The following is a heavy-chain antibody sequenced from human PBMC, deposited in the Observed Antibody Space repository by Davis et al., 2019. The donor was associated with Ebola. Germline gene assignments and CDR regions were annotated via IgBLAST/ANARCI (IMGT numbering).Heavy chain of an antibody. V-gene: IGHV3-33*01. Sequence: GESLKISCAASGFTFSSYGMHWVRQAPGKGLEWVAVIWYDGSNKYYADSVKGRFTISRDNSKNTLYLQMNSLRAEDTAVYYCARGVGSGPMFDPWGQGTLVTVSS. CDR2: IWYDGSNK. CDR3: ARGVGSGPMFDP. CDR1: GFTFSSYG. J-gene: IGHJ5*02. D-gene: IGHD2-15*01.